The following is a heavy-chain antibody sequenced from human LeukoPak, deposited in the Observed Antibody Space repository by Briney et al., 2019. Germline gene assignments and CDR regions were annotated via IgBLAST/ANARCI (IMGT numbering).Heavy chain of an antibody. D-gene: IGHD1-7*01. Sequence: SVKVSCKASGGTFSSYAISWVRQAPGQGLEWMGGIIPIFGTANYAQKFQGRVTITTDESTSTAYMELSSLRSEDTAVYYCARAWYNWNSLPYYYYMDVWGKGTTVTVSS. J-gene: IGHJ6*03. V-gene: IGHV1-69*05. CDR3: ARAWYNWNSLPYYYYMDV. CDR2: IIPIFGTA. CDR1: GGTFSSYA.